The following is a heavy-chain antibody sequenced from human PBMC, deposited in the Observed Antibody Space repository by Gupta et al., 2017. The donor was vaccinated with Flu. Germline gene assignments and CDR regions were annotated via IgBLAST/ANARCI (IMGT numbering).Heavy chain of an antibody. CDR1: A. CDR2: ISYDGGSI. J-gene: IGHJ4*02. V-gene: IGHV3-30-3*01. Sequence: AMYWVRQAPGKGLEWVAVISYDGGSIDYADSVKGRFTISRDNSKNTLYLQRNSLRADDTAVYYCAGYGDFASWGQGALVTVSS. D-gene: IGHD4-17*01. CDR3: AGYGDFAS.